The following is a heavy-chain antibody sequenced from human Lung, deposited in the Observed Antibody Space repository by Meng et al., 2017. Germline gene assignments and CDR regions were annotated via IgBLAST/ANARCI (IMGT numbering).Heavy chain of an antibody. D-gene: IGHD5/OR15-5a*01. CDR2: VYSSGSA. Sequence: VALQEPCPVVVNTSEALSLACDVSCGPMSGYFWTWIRQPAGKGLDWIGRVYSSGSANYNPSHKSRVTMSVDRSKNQFSLQLTSVTAADTAVYYCARGVGSLDFWGQGALVTVSS. J-gene: IGHJ4*02. CDR1: CGPMSGYF. V-gene: IGHV4-4*07. CDR3: ARGVGSLDF.